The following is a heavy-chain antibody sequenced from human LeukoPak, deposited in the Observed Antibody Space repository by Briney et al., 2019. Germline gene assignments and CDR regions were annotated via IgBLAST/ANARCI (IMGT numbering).Heavy chain of an antibody. CDR2: IYYSGST. J-gene: IGHJ4*02. CDR1: GGSISSSSYY. CDR3: ARYYYGSGSYWGNFDY. Sequence: PSETLSLTCTVSGGSISSSSYYWGWIRQPPGKGLEWIGSIYYSGSTYYNPSLKSRVTISVDTSKNQFSLKLSSVTAADTAVYYCARYYYGSGSYWGNFDYWGQGALVTVSS. V-gene: IGHV4-39*07. D-gene: IGHD3-10*01.